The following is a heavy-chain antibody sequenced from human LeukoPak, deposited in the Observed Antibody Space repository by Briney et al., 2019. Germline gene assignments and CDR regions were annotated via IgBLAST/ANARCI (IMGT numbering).Heavy chain of an antibody. CDR1: GFTFSRYN. D-gene: IGHD1-26*01. CDR2: ISKSRNYI. CDR3: ARDKIVGATYFDY. V-gene: IGHV3-21*01. J-gene: IGHJ4*02. Sequence: GGSLRLSCAASGFTFSRYNMNWVRQAPGQGLEWVACISKSRNYIYYADSVKGRFTISRDDAKSSLYLQMNSLRAEDTAVYYCARDKIVGATYFDYWGQGTLVTVSS.